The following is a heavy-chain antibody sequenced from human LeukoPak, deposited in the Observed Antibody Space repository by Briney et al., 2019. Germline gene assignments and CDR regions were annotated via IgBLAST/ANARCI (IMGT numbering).Heavy chain of an antibody. Sequence: WASVKVSCKASGYTFTGYYLHWVRQAPGQGLEWMGLINPSGSSTLYAQKFQGRVTMTRDMSTTTDYMELSSLRSEDTAVYYCARDNSVGDIAWWFDPWGQGTLVTVSS. CDR2: INPSGSST. V-gene: IGHV1-46*01. CDR3: ARDNSVGDIAWWFDP. J-gene: IGHJ5*02. D-gene: IGHD3-16*02. CDR1: GYTFTGYY.